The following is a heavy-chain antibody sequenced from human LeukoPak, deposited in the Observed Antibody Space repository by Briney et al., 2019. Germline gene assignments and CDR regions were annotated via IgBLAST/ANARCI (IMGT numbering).Heavy chain of an antibody. J-gene: IGHJ4*02. D-gene: IGHD6-13*01. CDR3: ASPGVYSSSWSDY. CDR2: ISSSGSTI. CDR1: GFTFSDYY. Sequence: GGSLRLSCAASGFTFSDYYMSWIRQAPGKGLEWVSYISSSGSTIYYADSVKGRFTISRDNAKNSLYLQMNSLRAEDTAVYYCASPGVYSSSWSDYWGQGTLVTVSS. V-gene: IGHV3-11*04.